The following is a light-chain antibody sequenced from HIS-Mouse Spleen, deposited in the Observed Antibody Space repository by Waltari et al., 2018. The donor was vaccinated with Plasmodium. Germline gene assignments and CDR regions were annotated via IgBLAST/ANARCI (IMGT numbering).Light chain of an antibody. CDR3: MIWPSNASGV. CDR2: YYSDSDK. CDR1: SALNVGSYN. J-gene: IGLJ3*02. Sequence: QPVLTQPPSSSASPGESARLTCTLPSALNVGSYNIYWYQQTPGSPPRYLLYYYSDSDKGQGSGVPSRFSGSKDASANTGILLISGLQSEDEADYYCMIWPSNASGVFGGGTKLTVL. V-gene: IGLV5-37*01.